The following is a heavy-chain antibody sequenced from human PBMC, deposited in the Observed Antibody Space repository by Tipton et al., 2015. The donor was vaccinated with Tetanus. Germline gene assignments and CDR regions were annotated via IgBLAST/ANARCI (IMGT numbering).Heavy chain of an antibody. Sequence: QLVQSGGEVKKPGESLKISCKGSGYIFNNYWIGWVRQMPGQGLEWMGSIYPGDSDTRYSPSFQGQVTISVDKSISTAYLQWSSLKASDTSMFSRARAHCSDGVCNFDYWGQGALVTVAS. J-gene: IGHJ4*02. CDR2: IYPGDSDT. CDR1: GYIFNNYW. D-gene: IGHD2-8*01. CDR3: ARAHCSDGVCNFDY. V-gene: IGHV5-51*01.